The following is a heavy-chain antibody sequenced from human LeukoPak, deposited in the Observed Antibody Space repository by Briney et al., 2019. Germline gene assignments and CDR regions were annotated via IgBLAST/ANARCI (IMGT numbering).Heavy chain of an antibody. D-gene: IGHD2-15*01. CDR1: GGTFSSYA. Sequence: SVKVSCKASGGTFSSYAISWVRQAPGQGLEWMGRIIPIFGTASYAQKFQGRVTITTDESTSTAYMGLSSLRSEDTAVYYCASEVHRYCSGGSCYFNDWGQGTLVTVSS. J-gene: IGHJ4*02. CDR3: ASEVHRYCSGGSCYFND. CDR2: IIPIFGTA. V-gene: IGHV1-69*05.